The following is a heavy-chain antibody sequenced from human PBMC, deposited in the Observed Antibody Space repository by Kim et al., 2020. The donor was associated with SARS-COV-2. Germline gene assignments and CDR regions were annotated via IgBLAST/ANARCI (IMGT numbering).Heavy chain of an antibody. D-gene: IGHD4-17*01. CDR1: GFTFSSYA. CDR3: AKGNRDYEVVNGMDV. J-gene: IGHJ6*02. Sequence: GGSLRLSCAASGFTFSSYAMSWVRQAPGKGLEWVSAISGSGGSTYYADSVKGRFTISRDNSKNTLYLQMNSLRAEDTAVYYCAKGNRDYEVVNGMDVWGQGTTVTVSS. CDR2: ISGSGGST. V-gene: IGHV3-23*01.